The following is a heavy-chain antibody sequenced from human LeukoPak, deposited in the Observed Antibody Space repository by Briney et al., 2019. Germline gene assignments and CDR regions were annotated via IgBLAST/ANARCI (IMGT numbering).Heavy chain of an antibody. CDR2: TYYRSKWYN. CDR3: ARVGSYLDAFDM. D-gene: IGHD1-26*01. CDR1: GDSVSSNSV. V-gene: IGHV6-1*01. J-gene: IGHJ3*02. Sequence: SQTLSLTCAISGDSVSSNSVWNWIRPSPSRGLDWLERTYYRSKWYNDYAVSVKSRITVNLDTSKNQFSLQLNSVTPEDTAVYYCARVGSYLDAFDMWGQGTMVTVSS.